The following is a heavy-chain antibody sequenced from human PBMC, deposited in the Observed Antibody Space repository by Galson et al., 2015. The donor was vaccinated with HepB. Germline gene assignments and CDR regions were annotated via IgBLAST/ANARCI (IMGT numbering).Heavy chain of an antibody. CDR1: GFIFSNAW. CDR3: TTASSVAGTYYYYYGMDV. D-gene: IGHD6-19*01. V-gene: IGHV3-15*01. J-gene: IGHJ6*02. Sequence: SLRLYCAASGFIFSNAWMSWVRQAPGKGLEWVGRIKSKIDGATKDYAAPVKGRFTISRDDSKNTLYLQMNSLKTEDTAVYYCTTASSVAGTYYYYYGMDVWGQGTTVTVSS. CDR2: IKSKIDGATK.